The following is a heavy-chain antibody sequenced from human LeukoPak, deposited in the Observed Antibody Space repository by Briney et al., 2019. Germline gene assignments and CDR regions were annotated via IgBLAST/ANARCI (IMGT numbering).Heavy chain of an antibody. CDR2: IYYSGST. CDR3: ARTNDYGDYGMYYFDY. CDR1: GGSISSYY. D-gene: IGHD4-17*01. V-gene: IGHV4-59*01. Sequence: SETLSLTCTVSGGSISSYYWGWIRQPPGKGLEWIGYIYYSGSTNYNPSLKSRVTISVDTSKNQFSLKLSSVTAADTAVYYCARTNDYGDYGMYYFDYWGQGTLVTVSS. J-gene: IGHJ4*02.